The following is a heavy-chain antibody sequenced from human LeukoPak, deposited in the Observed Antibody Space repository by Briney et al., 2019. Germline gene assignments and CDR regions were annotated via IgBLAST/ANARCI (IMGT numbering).Heavy chain of an antibody. CDR1: GYTFTGYY. Sequence: GASVKVSCKASGYTFTGYYMHWVRQAPGQGREWMGWINPNSVGTNYAQNFEGRVTITKDTSISTAYMELSRLRSDDTAVYYCARDLTSPVVLRYFDWLASWGQGTLVPVSS. CDR3: ARDLTSPVVLRYFDWLAS. V-gene: IGHV1-2*02. CDR2: INPNSVGT. D-gene: IGHD3-9*01. J-gene: IGHJ5*01.